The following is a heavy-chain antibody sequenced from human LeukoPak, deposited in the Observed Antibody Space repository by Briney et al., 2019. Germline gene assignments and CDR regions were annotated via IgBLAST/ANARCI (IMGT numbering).Heavy chain of an antibody. V-gene: IGHV4-59*08. D-gene: IGHD6-13*01. Sequence: SETLSLTCTVSGDSISSYYWSWIRQPPGKGLEWIGYIYCSGSTNYNPSLKSRVTISVDTSKNQFSLKLSSVTAADTAVYYCARTALKLGAFDIWGQGTMVTVSS. CDR3: ARTALKLGAFDI. J-gene: IGHJ3*02. CDR2: IYCSGST. CDR1: GDSISSYY.